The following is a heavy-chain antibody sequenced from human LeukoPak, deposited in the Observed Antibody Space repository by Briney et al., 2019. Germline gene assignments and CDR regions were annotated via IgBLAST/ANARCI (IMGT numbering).Heavy chain of an antibody. CDR3: AREMTTELLGCFDP. D-gene: IGHD4-17*01. CDR1: GYTFTDYY. Sequence: EASVKVSSKASGYTFTDYYMHWVRQAPGQGLEWMGWINPHSGGTNFAQNFQDRVTMTRDTSISTAYMELSRLRSDDTAVYYCAREMTTELLGCFDPWGQGTLVTVSS. J-gene: IGHJ5*02. CDR2: INPHSGGT. V-gene: IGHV1-2*02.